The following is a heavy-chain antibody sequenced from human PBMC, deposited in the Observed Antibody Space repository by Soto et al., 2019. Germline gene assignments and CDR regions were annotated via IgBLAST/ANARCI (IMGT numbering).Heavy chain of an antibody. CDR1: GFTFRTYA. CDR3: ARDLSGDYGALDT. D-gene: IGHD4-17*01. J-gene: IGHJ3*02. Sequence: PGGSLRLSCTASGFTFRTYAMNWVRQVPGKGLEWVSGIIGSGGSTYYADSVKGRFSISRDNSKNTLYLQMNSLRAEDTAVYYCARDLSGDYGALDTWGQGTMVTVSS. CDR2: IIGSGGST. V-gene: IGHV3-23*01.